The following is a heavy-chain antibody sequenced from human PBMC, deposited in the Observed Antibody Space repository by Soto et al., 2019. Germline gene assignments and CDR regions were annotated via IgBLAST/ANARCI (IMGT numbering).Heavy chain of an antibody. CDR2: ISAYNGNT. J-gene: IGHJ6*02. D-gene: IGHD1-26*01. CDR3: ARVRLSWWEPEGMDV. V-gene: IGHV1-18*01. Sequence: ASVKVSCKASGYTFTSYGISWVRQAPGQGLEGVGWISAYNGNTNYAQKLQGRVTMTTDTSTSTAYMELRSLRSDDTAVYYCARVRLSWWEPEGMDVWGQGTTVTVSS. CDR1: GYTFTSYG.